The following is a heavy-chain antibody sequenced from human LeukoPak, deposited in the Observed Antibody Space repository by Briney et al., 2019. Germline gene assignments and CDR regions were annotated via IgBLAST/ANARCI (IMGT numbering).Heavy chain of an antibody. D-gene: IGHD2-15*01. CDR1: GGSISNYY. Sequence: PSETLSLTCTVSGGSISNYYWSWIRQPPGKGLEWIGYIYYSGSTNYNPSLKSRVTISVDTSKNQFSLKLSSVTAADTAVYYCARRSLSYYGMDVWGQGTTVTVSS. CDR2: IYYSGST. J-gene: IGHJ6*02. CDR3: ARRSLSYYGMDV. V-gene: IGHV4-59*08.